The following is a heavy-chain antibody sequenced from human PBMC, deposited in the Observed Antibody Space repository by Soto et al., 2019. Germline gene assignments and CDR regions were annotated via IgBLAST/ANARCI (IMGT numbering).Heavy chain of an antibody. Sequence: QVQLVQSGAEVKKPGSSVKVSCKASGGTFSSYAISWVRQAPGQGLEWVGGIIPIFGTANYAQKFQGRVTITADESTSTAYMELSSLRSEDTAVYYCARLTSIAARQGNDYWGQGTLVTVSS. J-gene: IGHJ4*02. D-gene: IGHD6-6*01. CDR1: GGTFSSYA. CDR2: IIPIFGTA. V-gene: IGHV1-69*01. CDR3: ARLTSIAARQGNDY.